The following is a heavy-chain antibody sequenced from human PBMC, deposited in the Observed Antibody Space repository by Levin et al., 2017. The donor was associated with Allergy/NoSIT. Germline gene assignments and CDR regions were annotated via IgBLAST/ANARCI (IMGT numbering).Heavy chain of an antibody. V-gene: IGHV3-7*01. CDR1: GFSFSNYW. CDR3: ASRSYSRGWSPFDY. D-gene: IGHD6-19*01. CDR2: IKQDGSEE. Sequence: GGSLRLSCAASGFSFSNYWMSWVRQAPGKGLEWVANIKQDGSEEIYEDSVRGRFTISRDNAKNSLYLQMNSLRAEDTAVYYCASRSYSRGWSPFDYWGQGTLVTVSS. J-gene: IGHJ4*02.